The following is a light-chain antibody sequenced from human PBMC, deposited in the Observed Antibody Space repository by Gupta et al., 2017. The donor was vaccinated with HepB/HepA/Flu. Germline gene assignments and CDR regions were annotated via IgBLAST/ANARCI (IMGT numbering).Light chain of an antibody. CDR3: QVWDSSSDPYV. V-gene: IGLV3-21*03. Sequence: SYVLTQPPPVSVAPGKTASITCEGNNIGSKGVHWYQQRPGQAPVLVVHDDGDRPSGIPERFSGSSSGNTATLIISRVEAGDEADYYCQVWDSSSDPYVFGTGTKVTVL. CDR2: DDG. CDR1: NIGSKG. J-gene: IGLJ1*01.